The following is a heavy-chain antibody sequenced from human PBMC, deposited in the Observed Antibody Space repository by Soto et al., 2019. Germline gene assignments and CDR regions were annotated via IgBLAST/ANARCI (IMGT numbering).Heavy chain of an antibody. CDR3: ARNYQEADCSSTSCYAFDI. CDR1: GGTFSSYT. J-gene: IGHJ3*02. Sequence: ASVKVSCKASGGTFSSYTISWVRQAPGQGLEWMGRIIPILGIANYAQKFQGRVTITADKSTSTAYMELSSLRSEDTAVYYCARNYQEADCSSTSCYAFDIGGQGTMVTVSS. CDR2: IIPILGIA. V-gene: IGHV1-69*02. D-gene: IGHD2-2*01.